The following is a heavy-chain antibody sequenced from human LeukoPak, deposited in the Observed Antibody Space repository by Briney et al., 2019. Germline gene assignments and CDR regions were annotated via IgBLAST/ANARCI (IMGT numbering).Heavy chain of an antibody. J-gene: IGHJ4*02. D-gene: IGHD1-1*01. CDR3: TRVTSWRTGFDY. CDR1: GFSFEAYG. CDR2: ITWNSDDM. V-gene: IGHV3-9*01. Sequence: GRSLRLSCAASGFSFEAYGMYWVRQAPGKGLEWVSGITWNSDDMAYADSVKGRFTISRDNAKNCLYLQMNSLTVEDTALYYCTRVTSWRTGFDYWGQGNLVTVSS.